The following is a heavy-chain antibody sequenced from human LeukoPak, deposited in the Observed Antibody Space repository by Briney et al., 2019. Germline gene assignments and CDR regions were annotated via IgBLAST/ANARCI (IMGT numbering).Heavy chain of an antibody. CDR3: ARDRTHQAAAGTQQGLPDAFDI. J-gene: IGHJ3*02. V-gene: IGHV4-39*07. D-gene: IGHD6-13*01. Sequence: SETLSLTCTVSGGSISSSSYYWGWIRQPPGKGLEWIGSIYYSGSTYYNPSLKSRVTISVDTSKNQFSLKLSSVTAADTAVYYCARDRTHQAAAGTQQGLPDAFDIWGQGTMVTVSS. CDR2: IYYSGST. CDR1: GGSISSSSYY.